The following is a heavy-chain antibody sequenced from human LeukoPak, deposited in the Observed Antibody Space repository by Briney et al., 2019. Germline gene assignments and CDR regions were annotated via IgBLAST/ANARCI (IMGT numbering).Heavy chain of an antibody. CDR2: IDPSDSYT. V-gene: IGHV5-10-1*01. CDR3: ARQYSSSWSPFDY. J-gene: IGHJ4*02. CDR1: GYSFTSYW. Sequence: GESLKISCKGSGYSFTSYWIGWVRQLPGKGLEWMGRIDPSDSYTNYSSSFQGHVTISADKSISTAYLQWSSLKASDTAMYYCARQYSSSWSPFDYWGQGTLVTVSS. D-gene: IGHD6-13*01.